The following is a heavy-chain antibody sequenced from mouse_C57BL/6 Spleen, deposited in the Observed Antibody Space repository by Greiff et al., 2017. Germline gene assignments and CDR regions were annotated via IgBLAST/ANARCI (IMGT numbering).Heavy chain of an antibody. CDR2: ISDGGSYT. D-gene: IGHD3-2*02. J-gene: IGHJ2*01. Sequence: EVKLQESGGGLVKPGGSLKLSCAASGFTFSSYAMSWVRQTPEKRLEWVATISDGGSYTYYPDNVKGRFTISRDNAKNNLYLQMSHLKSEDTAMYYCARRQLRLHYFDYWGQGTTLTVSS. CDR3: ARRQLRLHYFDY. CDR1: GFTFSSYA. V-gene: IGHV5-4*03.